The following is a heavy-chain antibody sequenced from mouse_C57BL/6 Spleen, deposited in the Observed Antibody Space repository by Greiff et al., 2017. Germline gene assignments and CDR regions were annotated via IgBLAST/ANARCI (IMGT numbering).Heavy chain of an antibody. Sequence: QVQLQQSGAELMKPGASVKLSCKATGYTFTGYWIEWVKQRPGHGLEWIGEILPGSGSTNYTEKFKGKATFTADTSANTAYMQLSSLTTEDSAIYYCARWGTMASFAYWGQGTLVTVSA. CDR1: GYTFTGYW. CDR3: ARWGTMASFAY. CDR2: ILPGSGST. D-gene: IGHD1-1*02. V-gene: IGHV1-9*01. J-gene: IGHJ3*01.